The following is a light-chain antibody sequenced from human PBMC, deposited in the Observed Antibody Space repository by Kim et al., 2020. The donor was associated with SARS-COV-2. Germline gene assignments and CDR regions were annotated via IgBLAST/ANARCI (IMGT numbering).Light chain of an antibody. J-gene: IGLJ3*02. CDR3: SSYTTTNTLV. CDR1: NDDIGIYDY. CDR2: DVR. V-gene: IGLV2-14*03. Sequence: GQSITISCTGTNDDIGIYDYVSWFQHHPGKAPRLMIYDVRDRPSGVSDRFSGFKSGKTASLTISGLQAEDEADYYCSSYTTTNTLVFGGGTQLTVL.